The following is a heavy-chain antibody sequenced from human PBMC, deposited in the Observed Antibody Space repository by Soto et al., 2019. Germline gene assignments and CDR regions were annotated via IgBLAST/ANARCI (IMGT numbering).Heavy chain of an antibody. V-gene: IGHV4-39*01. D-gene: IGHD1-20*01. Sequence: LSLTCAVSGGSISGSCYYWAWLRQSPGKGPEWIGSVFYTGFTSYNPSLESRVSVSVDTSKSQFSLKLSAVTAADTAVYYCATSQKGYNWNYFDHWGQGALVTVSS. CDR1: GGSISGSCYY. CDR3: ATSQKGYNWNYFDH. CDR2: VFYTGFT. J-gene: IGHJ4*02.